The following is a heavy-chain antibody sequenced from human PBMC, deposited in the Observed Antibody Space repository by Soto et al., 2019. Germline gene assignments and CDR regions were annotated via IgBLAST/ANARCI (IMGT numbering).Heavy chain of an antibody. CDR1: GFTFSSYW. J-gene: IGHJ6*03. V-gene: IGHV3-7*01. CDR3: ARGFLGVGITIIGVAPEGENYYYYYMDV. Sequence: GGSLRLSCAASGFTFSSYWMSWVRQAPGKGLEWVANIKQDGSEKYYVDSVKGRFTISRDNAKNSLYLQMNSLRAEDTAVYYSARGFLGVGITIIGVAPEGENYYYYYMDVWGKGTTVTVS. CDR2: IKQDGSEK. D-gene: IGHD3-3*01.